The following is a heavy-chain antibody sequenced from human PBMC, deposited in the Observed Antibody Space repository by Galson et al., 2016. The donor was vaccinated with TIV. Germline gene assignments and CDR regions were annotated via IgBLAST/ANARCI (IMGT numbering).Heavy chain of an antibody. CDR2: LSLSGAYT. V-gene: IGHV3-23*01. J-gene: IGHJ3*01. CDR1: GFSFRNYA. D-gene: IGHD1-26*01. Sequence: SLRLSCAASGFSFRNYAMSWVRLAPGKGLEWVSSLSLSGAYTYYADSVKGRFTISRDDSKYTLFLQLNSLRAEDTAIYFCAKVGKSGDYSCDAFDVWGQGTVVTVSS. CDR3: AKVGKSGDYSCDAFDV.